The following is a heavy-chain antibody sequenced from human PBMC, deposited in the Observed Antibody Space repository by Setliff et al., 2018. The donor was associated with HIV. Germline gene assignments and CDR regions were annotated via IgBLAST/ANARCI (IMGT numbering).Heavy chain of an antibody. J-gene: IGHJ4*02. CDR2: IKASESK. D-gene: IGHD3-10*01. Sequence: SETLSLTCAVYGETFSNFYWSWIRPAPGKGPEWIGEIKASESKHNNPSLKSRVTMSVDTSKKQFSLKLTSVTAADTAVYYCSRGGGITWRSYSFDYWGQGTLVAACS. V-gene: IGHV4-34*01. CDR3: SRGGGITWRSYSFDY. CDR1: GETFSNFY.